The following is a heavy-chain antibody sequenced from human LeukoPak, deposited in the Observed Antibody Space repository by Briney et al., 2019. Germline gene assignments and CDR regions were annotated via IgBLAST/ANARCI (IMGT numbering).Heavy chain of an antibody. CDR3: ARYVVYGSGFYYFDY. V-gene: IGHV4-39*01. Sequence: SETLSLTCTVSGGSISSSSYYWSWIRQPPGKGLEWIATINYSGSTYYNPSSKSRVTISVDTSKNQFSLKLSSVTAADTTVYYCARYVVYGSGFYYFDYWGQGTLVTVSS. D-gene: IGHD3-10*01. J-gene: IGHJ4*02. CDR1: GGSISSSSYY. CDR2: INYSGST.